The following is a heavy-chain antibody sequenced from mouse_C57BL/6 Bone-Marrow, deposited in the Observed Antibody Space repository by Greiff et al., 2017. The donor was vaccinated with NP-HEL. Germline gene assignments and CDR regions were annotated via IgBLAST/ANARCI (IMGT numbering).Heavy chain of an antibody. V-gene: IGHV7-3*01. CDR3: ARCSPSYAMDY. CDR1: GFTFTDYY. J-gene: IGHJ4*01. CDR2: IRNKANGYTT. Sequence: EVKLVESGGGLVQPGGSLSLSCAASGFTFTDYYMSWVRQPPGKALEWLGFIRNKANGYTTEYSASVKGRFTISRDNSQSILYLQMNALRAEDSATYYCARCSPSYAMDYWGQGTSVTVSS.